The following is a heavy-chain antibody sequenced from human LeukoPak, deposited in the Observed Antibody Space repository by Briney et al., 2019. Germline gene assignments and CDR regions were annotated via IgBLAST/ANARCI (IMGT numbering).Heavy chain of an antibody. CDR1: GGSISSGGYY. CDR2: IYYSGST. D-gene: IGHD3-22*01. Sequence: TLSLTCTVSGGSISSGGYYWSWIRQHPGKGLEWIGYIYYSGSTCYNPSLKSRVTISVDTSKNQFSLKLSSVTAADTAVYYCAREVGRPTMIVVAYWFDPWGQGTLVTVSS. CDR3: AREVGRPTMIVVAYWFDP. J-gene: IGHJ5*02. V-gene: IGHV4-31*03.